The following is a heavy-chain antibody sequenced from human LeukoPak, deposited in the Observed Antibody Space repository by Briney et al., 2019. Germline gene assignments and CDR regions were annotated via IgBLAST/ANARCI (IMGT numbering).Heavy chain of an antibody. V-gene: IGHV3-21*01. CDR1: GFTFSSYS. CDR2: ISSSSSYI. CDR3: ARDIVAIISSAMDV. D-gene: IGHD5-12*01. J-gene: IGHJ6*02. Sequence: GGSLRLSCAASGFTFSSYSMNWVRQAPGKGLEWVSSISSSSSYIYYADSVKGRFTISRDNSKNTLYLQMNSLRAEDTAVYYCARDIVAIISSAMDVWGQGTTVTVSS.